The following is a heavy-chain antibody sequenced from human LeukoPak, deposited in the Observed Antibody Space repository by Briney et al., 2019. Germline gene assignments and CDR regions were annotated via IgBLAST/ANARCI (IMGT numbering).Heavy chain of an antibody. CDR1: GGSMNSYY. V-gene: IGHV4-59*08. Sequence: SETLSLTCSVSGGSMNSYYWSWIRQSPGKGLEWIGYNYNSGSTNYNPSLQSRVTISVDTSKNQFSLKLYSVTAADTAVYYCARSPYLRTYGYGPWELPVSYFDYWGQGTLVTVSS. D-gene: IGHD1-26*01. J-gene: IGHJ4*02. CDR2: NYNSGST. CDR3: ARSPYLRTYGYGPWELPVSYFDY.